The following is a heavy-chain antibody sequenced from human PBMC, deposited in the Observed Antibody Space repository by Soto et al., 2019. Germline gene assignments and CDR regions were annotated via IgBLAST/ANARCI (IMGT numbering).Heavy chain of an antibody. CDR2: ITGAGDGT. CDR3: ARAQKWRQLSLNVFDL. CDR1: GFTIEDSV. Sequence: GGSLRLSCVASGFTIEDSVMHWVRQTPGKGLMSVSRITGAGDGTLYADSVQGRFTISRDNAKNTVYLHMTGLRVEETAVYYCARAQKWRQLSLNVFDLWGQGTTVTVSS. J-gene: IGHJ3*01. D-gene: IGHD5-18*01. V-gene: IGHV3-74*01.